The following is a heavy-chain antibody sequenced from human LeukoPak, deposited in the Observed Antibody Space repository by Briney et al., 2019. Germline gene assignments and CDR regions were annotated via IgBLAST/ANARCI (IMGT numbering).Heavy chain of an antibody. D-gene: IGHD4-17*01. CDR1: GFTFSSYS. CDR2: ISSSSSYI. CDR3: ARDRTTAHYFDY. Sequence: GGSLRLSCAASGFTFSSYSMNWVRQAPGKGLEWVSSISSSSSYIYYADSVKGRFTISRDHAKNSLYLQMNSLRAEDTAVYYCARDRTTAHYFDYWGQGTLVTVSS. J-gene: IGHJ4*02. V-gene: IGHV3-21*01.